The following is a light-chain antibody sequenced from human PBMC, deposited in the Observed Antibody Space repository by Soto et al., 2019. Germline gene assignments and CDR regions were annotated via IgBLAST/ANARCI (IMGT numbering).Light chain of an antibody. J-gene: IGKJ1*01. CDR1: QSISSW. Sequence: DIQMTQSPSTLSASIGDRVTITCRASQSISSWLAWYQQKPGKAPKLLIYMASNLQSGVPSRFSGSGSVTEFTLTISSLQTDDFATYYCQHYNDYSRIFGQGNKVEIK. CDR3: QHYNDYSRI. CDR2: MAS. V-gene: IGKV1-5*03.